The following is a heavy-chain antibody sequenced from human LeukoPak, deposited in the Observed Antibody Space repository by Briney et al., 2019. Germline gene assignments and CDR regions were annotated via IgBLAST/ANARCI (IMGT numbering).Heavy chain of an antibody. CDR3: ARGYSGYDRSYYYYYYYYMDV. CDR1: GFTVSSNY. CDR2: IYSGGST. D-gene: IGHD5-12*01. J-gene: IGHJ6*03. Sequence: GGSLRLSCAASGFTVSSNYMSWVRQAPGKGLEWVSVIYSGGSTYYADSVKGRFTISRDNSKNTLYLQMNSLRAEDTAVYYCARGYSGYDRSYYYYYYYYMDVWGKGTTVTISS. V-gene: IGHV3-53*01.